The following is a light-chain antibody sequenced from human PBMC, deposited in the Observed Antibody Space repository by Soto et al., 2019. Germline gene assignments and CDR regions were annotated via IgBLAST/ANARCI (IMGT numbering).Light chain of an antibody. J-gene: IGLJ1*01. Sequence: QSVLNQPASVSGSPGQSVTISCTATSSDVENYKLVSWYQQHPGKAPKLIIYEVTKRPSGVSSRFSGSKSANTASLTISGLQPGDEADYYCCSSVGSYVFGTGTKVTVL. CDR1: SSDVENYKL. CDR2: EVT. CDR3: CSSVGSYV. V-gene: IGLV2-23*02.